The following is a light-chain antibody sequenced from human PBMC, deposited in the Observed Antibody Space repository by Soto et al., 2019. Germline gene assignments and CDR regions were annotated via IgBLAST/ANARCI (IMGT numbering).Light chain of an antibody. CDR2: DAS. J-gene: IGKJ3*01. CDR3: SAPNNKPFT. CDR1: QGIGRY. V-gene: IGKV3-11*01. Sequence: EIVLTQSPDTLSLSPGESATLSCRASQGIGRYLAWFQRKPGQAPRLLIYDASTRAAGNPASFSGNGSGTEFPPHNSPLRHEGFASYYYSAPNNKPFTFSPGTKGEIK.